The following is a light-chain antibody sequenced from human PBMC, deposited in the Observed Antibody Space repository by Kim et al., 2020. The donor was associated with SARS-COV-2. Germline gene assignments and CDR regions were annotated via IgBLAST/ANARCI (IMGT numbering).Light chain of an antibody. CDR3: AAWDDNLNGYV. CDR2: GND. V-gene: IGLV1-44*01. Sequence: GPAVTIPRSGRSSNIRTNAVNWYQQLPGEAPTLLIEGNDQRPSGVPDRFSGSKSGTSASLAISGLQSDDEADYYCAAWDDNLNGYVFGTGTKVTVL. CDR1: SSNIRTNA. J-gene: IGLJ1*01.